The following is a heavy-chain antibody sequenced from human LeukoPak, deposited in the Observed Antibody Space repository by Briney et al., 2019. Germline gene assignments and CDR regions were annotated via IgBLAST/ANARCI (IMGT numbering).Heavy chain of an antibody. J-gene: IGHJ4*02. Sequence: SETLSLTRTVSGGSISSYYWSWIRQPPEKGLEWIGYIYFSGSTNYNPSLKSRVTISVDTSKNQFSLKMSSVTAADTAVYYCATMASSGWYAAGYYFDYWGQGTLVTVSS. CDR2: IYFSGST. CDR1: GGSISSYY. D-gene: IGHD6-19*01. V-gene: IGHV4-59*01. CDR3: ATMASSGWYAAGYYFDY.